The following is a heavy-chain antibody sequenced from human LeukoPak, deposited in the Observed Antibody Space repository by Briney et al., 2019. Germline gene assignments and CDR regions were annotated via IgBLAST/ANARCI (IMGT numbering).Heavy chain of an antibody. V-gene: IGHV3-21*01. CDR3: ARRGYSYGSKHYFDY. CDR1: GFTFSSYS. Sequence: GGSLRLSCAASGFTFSSYSMNWVRQAPGKGLEWVSFISSSSSYIYYADSVKGRFTISRDNAKNSLYLQMNSLRAEDTAVYYCARRGYSYGSKHYFDYWGQGTLVTVSS. CDR2: ISSSSSYI. D-gene: IGHD5-18*01. J-gene: IGHJ4*02.